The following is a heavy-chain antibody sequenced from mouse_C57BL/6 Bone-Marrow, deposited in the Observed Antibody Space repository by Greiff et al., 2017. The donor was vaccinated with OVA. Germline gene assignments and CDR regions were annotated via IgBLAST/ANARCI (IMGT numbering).Heavy chain of an antibody. CDR1: GFTFSDYG. Sequence: EVMLVESGGGLVKPGGSLKLSCAASGFTFSDYGMHWVRQAPEKGLEWVAYISSGSSTIYYADTVKGRFTISRDNAKNTLFLQMTSLRSEDTAMYYCARPLYYGKGFDYWGQGTTLTVSS. CDR3: ARPLYYGKGFDY. CDR2: ISSGSSTI. D-gene: IGHD1-1*01. V-gene: IGHV5-17*01. J-gene: IGHJ2*01.